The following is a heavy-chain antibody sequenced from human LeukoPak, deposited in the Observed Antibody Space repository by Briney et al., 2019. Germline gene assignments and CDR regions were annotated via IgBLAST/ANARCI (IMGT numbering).Heavy chain of an antibody. J-gene: IGHJ4*02. CDR2: ISGSGGSR. CDR1: GFTFSNYA. V-gene: IGHV3-23*01. Sequence: GGSLRLSCAASGFTFSNYAMSWVRQAPGKGLEWVSAISGSGGSRYYADSVKGRFTISRDNSKNALYLQVNSLRAEDTAVFYCAKFGDFANYWGQGTLVTVSS. CDR3: AKFGDFANY. D-gene: IGHD4-17*01.